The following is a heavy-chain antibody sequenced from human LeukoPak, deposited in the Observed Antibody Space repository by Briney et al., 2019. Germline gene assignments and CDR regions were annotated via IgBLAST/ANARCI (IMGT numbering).Heavy chain of an antibody. J-gene: IGHJ4*02. CDR1: GFTFSSYW. CDR3: AKGNNSISFNFDY. CDR2: ISGDGGAT. D-gene: IGHD2/OR15-2a*01. Sequence: SGGSLRLSCAASGFTFSSYWMHWVRQAPGKGLEWVSLISGDGGATHYADSVKGRFTISRDNSKNSLYLQMSSLRVEDTAFYYCAKGNNSISFNFDYWGQGTLVTVSS. V-gene: IGHV3-43*02.